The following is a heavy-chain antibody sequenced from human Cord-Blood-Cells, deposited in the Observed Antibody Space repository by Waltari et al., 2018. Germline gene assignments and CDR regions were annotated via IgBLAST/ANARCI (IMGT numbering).Heavy chain of an antibody. Sequence: QVQLQQWGAGLLKPSETLSLTCAVYGGSFSGYYWSWIRQPPGKGLEWIGEINHSGSTNYNPSLKSRVTRSVDTSKNQFSLKLSSVTAADTAVYYCASQYYDFWSGYHNWFDPWGQGTLVTVSS. CDR3: ASQYYDFWSGYHNWFDP. CDR2: INHSGST. D-gene: IGHD3-3*01. J-gene: IGHJ5*02. CDR1: GGSFSGYY. V-gene: IGHV4-34*01.